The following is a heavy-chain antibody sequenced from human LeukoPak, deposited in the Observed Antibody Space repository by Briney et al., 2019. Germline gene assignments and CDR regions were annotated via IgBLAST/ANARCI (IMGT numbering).Heavy chain of an antibody. CDR3: ARAGNWNVLYYYYYMDV. CDR2: ISPSGSST. J-gene: IGHJ6*03. D-gene: IGHD1-20*01. V-gene: IGHV1-46*01. Sequence: ASVKVSCKASGYTFSSYYMHWVRQAPGQGLEWMGIISPSGSSTSHAQKFQGRVTMTRDTSTATVSMEVSSLRSDDTAVYYCARAGNWNVLYYYYYMDVWGKGTTVTVSS. CDR1: GYTFSSYY.